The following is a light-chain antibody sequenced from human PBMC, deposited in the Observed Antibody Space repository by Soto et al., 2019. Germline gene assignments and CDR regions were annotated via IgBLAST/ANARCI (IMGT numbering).Light chain of an antibody. Sequence: DIQMTQSPSTLSASVGDRVTITCRASQSISSWLAWYQQKPGKAPNLLIYDASSLESGVPSRFSGSGSGTEFTLTISSLQPDDFATYYCQQYNGYPWTFGQGTKVEIK. V-gene: IGKV1-5*01. J-gene: IGKJ1*01. CDR3: QQYNGYPWT. CDR1: QSISSW. CDR2: DAS.